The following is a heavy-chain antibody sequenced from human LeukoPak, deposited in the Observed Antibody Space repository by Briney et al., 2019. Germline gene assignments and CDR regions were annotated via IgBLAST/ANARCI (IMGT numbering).Heavy chain of an antibody. CDR1: GFTFSSHG. V-gene: IGHV3-30*03. D-gene: IGHD6-19*01. CDR3: ASELGSGWFPIEY. Sequence: GRSLRLSCAASGFTFSSHGMHWVRQAPGKGLEWVAVISYDGSNKYYADSVKGRFTISRDNSKNTLHLQMNSLRAEDTAVYYCASELGSGWFPIEYWGQGTLVTVSS. J-gene: IGHJ4*02. CDR2: ISYDGSNK.